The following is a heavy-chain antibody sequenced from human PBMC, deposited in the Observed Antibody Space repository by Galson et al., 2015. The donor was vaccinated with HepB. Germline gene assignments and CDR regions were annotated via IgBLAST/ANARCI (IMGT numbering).Heavy chain of an antibody. CDR3: AKKVVVPDTGGFDS. D-gene: IGHD2-21*02. V-gene: IGHV3-23*01. J-gene: IGHJ4*02. Sequence: SLRLSCAASEFTFSSYVMGWVRQAPGKGLEWVSAISANSYYTEYADSVRGRFTISRDNSKNTLYLQMNSLRAEDTAVYYCAKKVVVPDTGGFDSWGQGTLVTVSS. CDR2: ISANSYYT. CDR1: EFTFSSYV.